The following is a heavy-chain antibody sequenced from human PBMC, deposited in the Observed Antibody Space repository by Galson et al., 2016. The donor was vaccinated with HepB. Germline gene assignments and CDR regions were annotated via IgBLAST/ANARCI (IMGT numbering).Heavy chain of an antibody. CDR3: ARQSLPYYDGMDV. CDR1: GYTFSSHS. J-gene: IGHJ6*02. Sequence: SLRLSCAGSGYTFSSHSLNWVRQAPGKGLEWISYISSSSNTIDYADSVKGRFTISRDNGKNSVYLQMNSLRDEDTAVYYCARQSLPYYDGMDVWGLGTTVTVSS. CDR2: ISSSSNTI. V-gene: IGHV3-48*02.